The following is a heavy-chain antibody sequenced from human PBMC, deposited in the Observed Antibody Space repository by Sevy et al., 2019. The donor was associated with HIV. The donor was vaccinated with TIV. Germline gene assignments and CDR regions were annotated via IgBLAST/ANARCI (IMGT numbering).Heavy chain of an antibody. V-gene: IGHV3-15*01. J-gene: IGHJ3*02. CDR1: GFTFSNAW. CDR2: IKSKTDGGTT. CDR3: TTASIMITFGPRRSDAFDI. D-gene: IGHD3-16*01. Sequence: GGSLRLSCAASGFTFSNAWMSWVRQAPGKGLEWVGRIKSKTDGGTTDYAAPVKGRFTISRDDSKNTLYLKMNSLKTEDTAVYYCTTASIMITFGPRRSDAFDIWGQGTMVTVSS.